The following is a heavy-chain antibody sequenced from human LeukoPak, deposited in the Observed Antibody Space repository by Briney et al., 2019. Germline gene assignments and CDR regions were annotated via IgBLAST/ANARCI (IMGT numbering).Heavy chain of an antibody. CDR2: IYYSGST. Sequence: SETLSLTCTVSGGSISSSSYYWGWIRQPPGKGLEWIGSIYYSGSTYYNPSLKGRVTISVDTSKNQFSLKLSSVTAADTAVYYCARAWGDYDSSDMDAFDIWGQGTMVTVSS. J-gene: IGHJ3*02. CDR3: ARAWGDYDSSDMDAFDI. V-gene: IGHV4-39*07. CDR1: GGSISSSSYY. D-gene: IGHD3-22*01.